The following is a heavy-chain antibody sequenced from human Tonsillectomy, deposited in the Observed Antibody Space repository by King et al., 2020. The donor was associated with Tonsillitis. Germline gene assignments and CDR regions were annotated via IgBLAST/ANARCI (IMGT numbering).Heavy chain of an antibody. CDR3: ARRDAFDI. J-gene: IGHJ3*02. CDR1: GFSFSSHA. Sequence: VQLVESGGGVVQPGRSLRLSCAASGFSFSSHAMHWVRQAPGKGLEGVAGIYYDGYNKYYADSVKGRFTISRDNSKNTLYLQMNSLRAEDTAVYYCARRDAFDIWGQGTMVTVSS. V-gene: IGHV3-30*01. CDR2: IYYDGYNK.